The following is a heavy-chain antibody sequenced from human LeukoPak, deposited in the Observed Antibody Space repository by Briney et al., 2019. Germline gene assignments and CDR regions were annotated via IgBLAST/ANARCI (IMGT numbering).Heavy chain of an antibody. CDR1: GFTFDDYA. Sequence: GGSLRLSCAASGFTFDDYAMHWVRQAPGKGLEWVSLITWDAGATYYADSVKGRFTISRDNSKNSLYLQMNSLRAEDTALYYCAKGPTTVNYFDYWGQGTLVTVSS. J-gene: IGHJ4*02. CDR3: AKGPTTVNYFDY. CDR2: ITWDAGAT. V-gene: IGHV3-43D*03. D-gene: IGHD4-17*01.